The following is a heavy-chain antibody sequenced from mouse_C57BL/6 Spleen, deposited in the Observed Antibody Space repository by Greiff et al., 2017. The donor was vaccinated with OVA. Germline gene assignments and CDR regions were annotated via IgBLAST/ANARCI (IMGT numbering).Heavy chain of an antibody. J-gene: IGHJ2*01. CDR2: ISDGGSYT. CDR3: ARGPHLDY. Sequence: EVKVEESGGGLVKPGGSLKLSCAASGFTFSSYAMSWVRQTPEKRLEWVATISDGGSYTYYPDNVKGRFTISRDNAKNNLYLQMSHLKSEDTAMYYCARGPHLDYWGQGTTLTVSS. CDR1: GFTFSSYA. V-gene: IGHV5-4*03.